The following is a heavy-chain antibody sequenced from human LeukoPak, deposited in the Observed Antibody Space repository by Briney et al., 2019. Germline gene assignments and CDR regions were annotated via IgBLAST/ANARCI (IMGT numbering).Heavy chain of an antibody. D-gene: IGHD3-10*01. Sequence: GGSLRLSCAASGFTFISYWMHWVRQAPGKGLVWVSRITPDGSTTTYADSVKCRFAIARDNAKNTLFLQMNNLRAEDTALYYCTSDTFGEHDHWGQGTLVSVSS. CDR1: GFTFISYW. CDR3: TSDTFGEHDH. CDR2: ITPDGSTT. V-gene: IGHV3-74*01. J-gene: IGHJ4*02.